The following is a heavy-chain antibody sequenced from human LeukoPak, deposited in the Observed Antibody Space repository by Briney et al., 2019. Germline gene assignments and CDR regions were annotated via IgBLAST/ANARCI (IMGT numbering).Heavy chain of an antibody. V-gene: IGHV1-46*01. CDR2: INPSGGST. Sequence: ASVKVSCKASGYTFTSYYMHWVRQAPGQGLEWMGIINPSGGSTSYAQKFQGRVTMTGDMSTSTVYMELSSLRSEDTAVYYCARDLYPGARTYFDFCYWGQGTLVTVSS. CDR3: ARDLYPGARTYFDFCY. CDR1: GYTFTSYY. J-gene: IGHJ4*02. D-gene: IGHD3-3*01.